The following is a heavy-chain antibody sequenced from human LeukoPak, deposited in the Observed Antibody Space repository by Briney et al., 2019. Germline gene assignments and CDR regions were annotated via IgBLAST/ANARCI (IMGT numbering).Heavy chain of an antibody. Sequence: GASVKLSCKAFGYTFINYYMHWVRRAPGQGLEWMGIINPSGGSTSYAQKFQGRVTMTRDTSTSTVYMELSSLRSEDTAVYYCARDESTSILWWWGQGTLVTVSS. V-gene: IGHV1-46*01. J-gene: IGHJ1*01. CDR2: INPSGGST. CDR1: GYTFINYY. D-gene: IGHD2-21*01. CDR3: ARDESTSILWW.